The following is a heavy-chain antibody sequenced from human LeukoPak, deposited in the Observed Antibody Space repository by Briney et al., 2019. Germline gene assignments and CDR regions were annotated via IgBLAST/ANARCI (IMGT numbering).Heavy chain of an antibody. D-gene: IGHD3-16*01. CDR3: ARGGGLDV. CDR2: ISSSSSIV. J-gene: IGHJ6*02. CDR1: EFTFSSYN. Sequence: GGSLRLSCAASEFTFSSYNLNWVRQAPGKGLEWVSSISSSSSIVYYADSVKGRFTISRDNAKNSLYLQMSNLRAEDTAVYSCARGGGLDVWGQGATVTVSS. V-gene: IGHV3-48*04.